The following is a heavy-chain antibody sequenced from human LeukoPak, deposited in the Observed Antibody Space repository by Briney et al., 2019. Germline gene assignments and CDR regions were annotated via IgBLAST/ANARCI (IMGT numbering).Heavy chain of an antibody. CDR2: IGISSGNT. Sequence: GGSLRLSCAASGFNFIDYSMNWVRQAPGKGLEWISYIGISSGNTKCADSVKGRSTISRDKARNSLYLQMNSLRVEDTAMYYCARDHRYAFDNWGHGTLVTVSS. J-gene: IGHJ4*01. V-gene: IGHV3-48*01. CDR1: GFNFIDYS. D-gene: IGHD5-12*01. CDR3: ARDHRYAFDN.